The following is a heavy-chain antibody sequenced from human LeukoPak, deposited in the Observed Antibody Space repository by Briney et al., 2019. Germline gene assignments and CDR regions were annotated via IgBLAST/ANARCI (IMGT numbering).Heavy chain of an antibody. D-gene: IGHD2-15*01. J-gene: IGHJ5*02. CDR1: GYTFTSYG. Sequence: ASVKVSCKASGYTFTSYGISWVRQAPGQGLEWMGWISAYNGNTNYAQKLQGRVTMTTDTSTSTAYMELRSLRSDDPAVYYCARAVPSSGAWPSELVRSGQMVGWFDPWGQGTLVTVSS. CDR3: ARAVPSSGAWPSELVRSGQMVGWFDP. V-gene: IGHV1-18*01. CDR2: ISAYNGNT.